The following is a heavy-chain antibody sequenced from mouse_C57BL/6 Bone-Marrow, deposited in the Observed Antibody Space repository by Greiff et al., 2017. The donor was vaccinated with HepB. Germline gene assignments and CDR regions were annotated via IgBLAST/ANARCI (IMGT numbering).Heavy chain of an antibody. J-gene: IGHJ1*03. CDR1: GFSLTSYG. Sequence: QVQLKESGPGLVQPSQSLSITCTVSGFSLTSYGVHWVRQSPGKGLEWLGVIWRGGSTDYNAAFMSRLSITKDNSKSQVFFKMNSLQADDTAIYYCAKNPLRPLRVWYFDVWGTGTTVTVSS. D-gene: IGHD1-1*01. CDR3: AKNPLRPLRVWYFDV. CDR2: IWRGGST. V-gene: IGHV2-5*01.